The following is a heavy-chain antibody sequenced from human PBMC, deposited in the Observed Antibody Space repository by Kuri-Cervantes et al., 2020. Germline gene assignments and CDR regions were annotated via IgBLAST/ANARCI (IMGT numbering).Heavy chain of an antibody. CDR2: ISGSGGIT. CDR3: AGGEVIFCFDI. CDR1: GVTLSSYE. D-gene: IGHD3-16*01. Sequence: GGSLRLSCAASGVTLSSYEMNWIRQAPGKGLEWVSGISGSGGITYYADSVKGRFTISRDNSRSTLYLHMNSLRAEDTAVYYCAGGEVIFCFDIWGQGTMVTVSS. V-gene: IGHV3-23*01. J-gene: IGHJ3*02.